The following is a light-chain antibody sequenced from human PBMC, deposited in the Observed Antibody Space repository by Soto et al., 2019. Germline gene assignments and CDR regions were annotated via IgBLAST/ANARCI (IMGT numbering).Light chain of an antibody. CDR2: GTS. CDR3: HQYGSSLGT. J-gene: IGKJ1*01. Sequence: EIVLTQSPATLSLSPGERATLSCRASQSVSSNLAWYQQKPGQAPRLPISGTSNRATGIPDRFSGSGSGRDFTLTISRLEPEDFAVYYCHQYGSSLGTFGQGTKVHIK. V-gene: IGKV3-20*01. CDR1: QSVSSN.